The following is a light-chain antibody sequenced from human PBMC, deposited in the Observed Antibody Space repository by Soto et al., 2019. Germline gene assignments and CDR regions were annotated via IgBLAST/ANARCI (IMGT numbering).Light chain of an antibody. CDR1: QGISNY. CDR2: AAS. CDR3: QNCGSAPFN. J-gene: IGKJ4*01. Sequence: DIQMTQSPSSLSASVGDRVTITCRASQGISNYLAWYQQKPGKVPKLLIYAASTLQSGVPSRLSGSGSGTDFSITISSMQPDEVATYYCQNCGSAPFNFGGGSKVELK. V-gene: IGKV1-27*01.